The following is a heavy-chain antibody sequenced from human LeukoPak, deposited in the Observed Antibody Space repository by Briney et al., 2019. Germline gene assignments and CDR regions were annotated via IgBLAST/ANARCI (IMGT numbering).Heavy chain of an antibody. CDR2: ISGSGGST. J-gene: IGHJ6*02. CDR3: AKGPWSYFYTMDV. D-gene: IGHD2-8*02. Sequence: PGGSLRLSCAVSGFTFSSYAMSWVRRAPGKGLEWVSGISGSGGSTYYADSVKGRFTISRDNSENTLYLQMNSLRAEDTAVYYCAKGPWSYFYTMDVWGQGTTVTVSS. V-gene: IGHV3-23*01. CDR1: GFTFSSYA.